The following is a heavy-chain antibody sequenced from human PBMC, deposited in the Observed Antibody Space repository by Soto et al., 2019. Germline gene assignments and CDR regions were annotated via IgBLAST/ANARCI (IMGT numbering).Heavy chain of an antibody. J-gene: IGHJ3*02. D-gene: IGHD2-15*01. CDR3: ARRIYCRGGSCYLGPGDAFDI. CDR2: IIPILGIA. CDR1: GGTFSSYT. V-gene: IGHV1-69*02. Sequence: QVQLVQSGAEVKKPGSSVKVSCKASGGTFSSYTISWVRQAPGQGLEWMGRIIPILGIANYAQKFQGRVTITADKSTSTAYMELSSLRSEDTAVYYCARRIYCRGGSCYLGPGDAFDIWGQGTMVTVSS.